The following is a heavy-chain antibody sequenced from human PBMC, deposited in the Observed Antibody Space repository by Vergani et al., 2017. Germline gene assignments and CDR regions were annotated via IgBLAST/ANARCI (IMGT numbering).Heavy chain of an antibody. J-gene: IGHJ5*02. CDR2: IYTSGST. CDR1: GGSISSYY. Sequence: QVQLQESGPGLVKPSETLSLTCTVSGGSISSYYWSWIRQPAGKGLEWIGRIYTSGSTNYNPSLKSRVTMSVDTSKNQFSLKLSSVTAADTAVYYCARGRSALSSFMVGTTTTGGFDPWGQGTLVTVSS. D-gene: IGHD1-26*01. CDR3: ARGRSALSSFMVGTTTTGGFDP. V-gene: IGHV4-4*07.